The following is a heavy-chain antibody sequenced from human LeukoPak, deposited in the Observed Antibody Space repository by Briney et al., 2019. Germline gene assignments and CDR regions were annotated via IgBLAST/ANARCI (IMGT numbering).Heavy chain of an antibody. CDR2: INPNSGGT. V-gene: IGHV1-2*02. CDR3: ARSDVVVVTATTRFDY. CDR1: GYTFTAYY. J-gene: IGHJ4*02. Sequence: ASVKVSCKASGYTFTAYYIHWVRQAPGQGLEWMGWINPNSGGTNYAQNFQGRATMTSDTSTYTTHMELSRLRSDDTAVYYCARSDVVVVTATTRFDYWGQGTLVTVSS. D-gene: IGHD2-15*01.